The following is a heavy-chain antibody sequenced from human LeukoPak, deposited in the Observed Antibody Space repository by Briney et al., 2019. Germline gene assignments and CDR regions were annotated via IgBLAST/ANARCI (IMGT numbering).Heavy chain of an antibody. CDR1: GYTFTGYY. CDR3: AGITMVRGSPAD. V-gene: IGHV1-2*02. J-gene: IGHJ4*02. D-gene: IGHD3-10*01. Sequence: ASVKVSCKASGYTFTGYYMHWVRQAPGQGLEWMGWNNPNSGGTNYAQKFQGRVTMTRDTSISTAYMELSRLRSDDTAVYYCAGITMVRGSPADWGQGTLFSVSS. CDR2: NNPNSGGT.